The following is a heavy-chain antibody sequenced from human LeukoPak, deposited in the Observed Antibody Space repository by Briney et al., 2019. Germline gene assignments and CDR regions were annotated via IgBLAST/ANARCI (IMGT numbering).Heavy chain of an antibody. V-gene: IGHV4-59*01. J-gene: IGHJ4*02. CDR2: IYYSGST. CDR1: GGSISSYY. Sequence: SETLSLTCTVSGGSISSYYWSWIRQPPGKRLEWIGYIYYSGSTNYNPSLKSRVTISVDTSKNQFSLKLSSVTAADTAVYYCARGLPYYYDSSGYYYDYWGLGTLVTVSS. D-gene: IGHD3-22*01. CDR3: ARGLPYYYDSSGYYYDY.